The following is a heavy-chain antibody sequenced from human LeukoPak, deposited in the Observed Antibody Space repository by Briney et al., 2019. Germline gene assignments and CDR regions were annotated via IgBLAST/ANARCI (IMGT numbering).Heavy chain of an antibody. J-gene: IGHJ6*02. CDR3: AKAPPDSYNYYYGMDV. V-gene: IGHV3-23*01. D-gene: IGHD5-18*01. Sequence: PGGSLRLSCAASGFTFTGYAMSWVRQAPGKGLEWVSGISGSGGSTYYADSVKGRLTISRDNSKNTLYLQMNSLRVEDTALYYCAKAPPDSYNYYYGMDVWGQGTTVTVSS. CDR1: GFTFTGYA. CDR2: ISGSGGST.